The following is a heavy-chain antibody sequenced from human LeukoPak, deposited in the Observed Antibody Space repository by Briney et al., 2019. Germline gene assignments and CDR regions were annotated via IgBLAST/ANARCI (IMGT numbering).Heavy chain of an antibody. D-gene: IGHD4-17*01. J-gene: IGHJ6*03. Sequence: GGSLRLSCAASGFTFSGSAMHWVRQASGKGLEWVGRIRSKANSYATAHAASVKGRFTISRADSKNTAYLQMNSLKTEDTAVYYCTRQTPTVTGAYYYYYMDVWGKGTTVTISS. CDR2: IRSKANSYAT. CDR1: GFTFSGSA. V-gene: IGHV3-73*01. CDR3: TRQTPTVTGAYYYYYMDV.